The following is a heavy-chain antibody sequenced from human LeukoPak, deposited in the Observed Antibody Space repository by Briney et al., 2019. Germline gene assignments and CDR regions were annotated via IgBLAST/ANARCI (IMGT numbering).Heavy chain of an antibody. CDR2: IYTSGST. CDR1: GGSISSYY. CDR3: ARDSPRHYYYYYMDV. V-gene: IGHV4-4*07. Sequence: PSETLSLTCTVSGGSISSYYWSWIRQPAGKGLEWIGRIYTSGSTNYNPSLESRVTMSVDTSKNQFSLKLSSVTAADTAVYYCARDSPRHYYYYYMDVWGKGTTVTVSS. J-gene: IGHJ6*03. D-gene: IGHD6-6*01.